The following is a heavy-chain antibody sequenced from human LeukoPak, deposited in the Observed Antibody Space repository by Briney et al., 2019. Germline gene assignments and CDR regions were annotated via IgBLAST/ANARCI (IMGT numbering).Heavy chain of an antibody. V-gene: IGHV4-61*02. CDR1: GGSISSATYY. J-gene: IGHJ5*02. Sequence: SQTLSLTCTVSGGSISSATYYWNWIRQPAGKGLEWIGRIYTSGSTNYNPSLKSRVTISVDTSKNQFFLKLISVTVADTAVYYCARGQGATVPQVGKNWFDPWGQGTRVTVSS. D-gene: IGHD1-26*01. CDR2: IYTSGST. CDR3: ARGQGATVPQVGKNWFDP.